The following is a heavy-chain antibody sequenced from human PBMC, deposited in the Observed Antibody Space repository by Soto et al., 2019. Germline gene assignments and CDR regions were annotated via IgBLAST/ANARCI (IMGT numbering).Heavy chain of an antibody. CDR2: ISDTGGDT. Sequence: EAQLLESGGGLVQPGGSLRLSCVASGFTFNNYAVSWVRRAPGKGLEWVSTISDTGGDTYYGDSVKGRFSISRDKSRSSVFLQMHSLTVDDTALYDWATASERLSMAPLGGLSPLGFDYWGQGILVTVSS. J-gene: IGHJ4*02. D-gene: IGHD3-16*01. CDR3: ATASERLSMAPLGGLSPLGFDY. V-gene: IGHV3-23*01. CDR1: GFTFNNYA.